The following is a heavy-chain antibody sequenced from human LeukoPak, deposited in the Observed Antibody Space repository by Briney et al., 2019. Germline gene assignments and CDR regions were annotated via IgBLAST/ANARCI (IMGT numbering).Heavy chain of an antibody. D-gene: IGHD3-22*01. J-gene: IGHJ4*02. CDR2: ISAYNGNT. CDR3: ARAHYYDSSGYYSFDY. CDR1: GYTFTSYG. Sequence: ASVKVSCKASGYTFTSYGISWVRQAPGQGLEWMGWISAYNGNTNYAQKLQGRVTMTTDTSTSTAYMELRSLRSDDTAVYYCARAHYYDSSGYYSFDYWGQGTLVIVSS. V-gene: IGHV1-18*01.